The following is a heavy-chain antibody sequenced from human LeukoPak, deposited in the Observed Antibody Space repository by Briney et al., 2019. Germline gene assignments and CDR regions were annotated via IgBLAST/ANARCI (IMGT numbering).Heavy chain of an antibody. Sequence: GGSLRLSCGASGFVFSNFALSWVRRAPGKGLEGVSTIIGSSGSTFHAASVKGRFTVSRDNSNNTLFLHMHSLRVEDTAVYYCAKHPGPYGGNPFNSWGLGTLVTVSS. CDR3: AKHPGPYGGNPFNS. CDR1: GFVFSNFA. CDR2: IIGSSGST. V-gene: IGHV3-23*01. J-gene: IGHJ4*02. D-gene: IGHD4-23*01.